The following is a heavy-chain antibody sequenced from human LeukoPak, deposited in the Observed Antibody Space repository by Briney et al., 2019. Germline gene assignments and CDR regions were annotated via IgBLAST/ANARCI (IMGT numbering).Heavy chain of an antibody. CDR3: ARGMEPLNLYYMDV. CDR2: INPNSGVT. Sequence: ASVTVSCKASGYPFTGYYIHWMRQAPGQGLEWMAWINPNSGVTNYAQKFQGRVTVTRDTSISTAYMELSRLRSDDTAGYYCARGMEPLNLYYMDVWGKGTTVTVSS. V-gene: IGHV1-2*02. D-gene: IGHD1-26*01. J-gene: IGHJ6*03. CDR1: GYPFTGYY.